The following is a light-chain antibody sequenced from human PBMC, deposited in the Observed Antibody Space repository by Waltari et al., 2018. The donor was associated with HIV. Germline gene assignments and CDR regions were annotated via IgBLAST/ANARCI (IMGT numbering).Light chain of an antibody. CDR1: SSDVGNYNY. CDR2: DVN. J-gene: IGLJ3*02. V-gene: IGLV2-11*01. Sequence: QSALTQPRSVSESPGQSVTISCTGTSSDVGNYNYVSWYPQYPGTAPKLKIFDVNKLPAGIPDRFAGSNSGNTASLTISGLQGENEADYYCSSYACRDTPNWVFGGGTKLTVL. CDR3: SSYACRDTPNWV.